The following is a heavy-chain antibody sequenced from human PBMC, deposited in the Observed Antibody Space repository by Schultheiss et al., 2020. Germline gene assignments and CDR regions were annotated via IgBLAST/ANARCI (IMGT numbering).Heavy chain of an antibody. CDR2: IIPIFGTA. CDR3: AIETRITIFGVVTQYGMDV. J-gene: IGHJ6*02. CDR1: GGTFSSYA. Sequence: SVKVSCKASGGTFSSYAISWVRQAPGQGLEWMGGIIPIFGTANYAQKFQGRVTITADESTSTAYMELSSLRSEDTAVYYCAIETRITIFGVVTQYGMDVWGQGTTVTVSS. D-gene: IGHD3-3*01. V-gene: IGHV1-69*13.